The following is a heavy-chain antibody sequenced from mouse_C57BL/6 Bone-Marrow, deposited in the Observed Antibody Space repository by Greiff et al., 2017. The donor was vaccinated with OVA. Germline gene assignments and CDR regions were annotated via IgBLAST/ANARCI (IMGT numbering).Heavy chain of an antibody. CDR2: IHPNSGST. J-gene: IGHJ2*01. D-gene: IGHD4-1*01. CDR1: GYTFTSYW. Sequence: QVQLKQSGAELVKPGASVKLSCKASGYTFTSYWMHWVKQRPGQGLEWIGMIHPNSGSTNYNEKFKSKATLTVDKSSSTAYMQLSSLTSEDSAVYYCARVAGRDFDYWGQGTTLTVSS. CDR3: ARVAGRDFDY. V-gene: IGHV1-64*01.